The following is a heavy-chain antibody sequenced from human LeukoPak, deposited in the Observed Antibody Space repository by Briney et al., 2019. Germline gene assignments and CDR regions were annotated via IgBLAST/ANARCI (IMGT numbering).Heavy chain of an antibody. Sequence: PGGSLRLSCAASGFTFSSWAMHWVRQAPGKGLEWVAVISSDGSNKYYADSVKGRFTISRDNAKNSLYLQMNSLRAEDTAVYYCARDGSSRNYYYYYYYMDVWGKGTTVTVSS. D-gene: IGHD6-6*01. V-gene: IGHV3-30*04. CDR1: GFTFSSWA. CDR2: ISSDGSNK. J-gene: IGHJ6*03. CDR3: ARDGSSRNYYYYYYYMDV.